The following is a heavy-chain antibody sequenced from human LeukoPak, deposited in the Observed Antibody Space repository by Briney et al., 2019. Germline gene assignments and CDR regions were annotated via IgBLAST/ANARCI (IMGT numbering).Heavy chain of an antibody. V-gene: IGHV1-2*02. J-gene: IGHJ4*02. CDR2: INPNSGGT. D-gene: IGHD2-2*01. CDR1: GYTFTGYY. CDR3: ARDLDIVVVPAALFDY. Sequence: ASAKVSCKASGYTFTGYYMHWVRQAPGQGLEWMGWINPNSGGTNYAQKFQGRVTMTRDTSISTAYMELSRLRSDDTAVYYCARDLDIVVVPAALFDYWGQGTLVTVSS.